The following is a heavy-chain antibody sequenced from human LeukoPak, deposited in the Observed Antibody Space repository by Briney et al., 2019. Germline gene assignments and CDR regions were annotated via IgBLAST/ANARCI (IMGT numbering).Heavy chain of an antibody. D-gene: IGHD2-15*01. J-gene: IGHJ4*02. CDR2: IRQDGNDK. CDR1: GFTFSSYA. CDR3: ARYCSGLCPEYHFDS. V-gene: IGHV3-7*01. Sequence: GGSLRLSCAASGFTFSSYAMSWVRQAPGKGLEWVANIRQDGNDKKYVDSVKGRFTISRDNAKNSLYLQMNNLRAEDTAVYYCARYCSGLCPEYHFDSWGQGTLVTVSS.